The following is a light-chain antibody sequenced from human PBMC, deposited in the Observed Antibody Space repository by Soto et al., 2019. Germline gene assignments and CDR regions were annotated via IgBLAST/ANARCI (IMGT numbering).Light chain of an antibody. V-gene: IGLV2-14*01. CDR3: SSFRSGSTL. CDR1: SSDVGAYNF. J-gene: IGLJ1*01. CDR2: EVS. Sequence: QSALTQPASVSGSPGQSIAISCTGTSSDVGAYNFVSWYQQHPGKAPKLMIYEVSNRPSGVSSRFSGSKSGNTASLTISGLQAEDEADYACSSFRSGSTLFGTGTKLTVL.